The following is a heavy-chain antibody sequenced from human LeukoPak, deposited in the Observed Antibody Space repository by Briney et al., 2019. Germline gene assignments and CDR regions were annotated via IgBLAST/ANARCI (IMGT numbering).Heavy chain of an antibody. CDR2: MNPNSGNT. CDR1: GYTFTSYD. J-gene: IGHJ6*03. D-gene: IGHD3-10*01. Sequence: ASVKVSCKASGYTFTSYDINWVRQATGQGLEWMGWMNPNSGNTGYAQKFQGRVTMTRNTSISTAYMELSSLRSEDTAVYYCARLSWAAGYYYYYMDVWGKGTTVTISS. CDR3: ARLSWAAGYYYYYMDV. V-gene: IGHV1-8*01.